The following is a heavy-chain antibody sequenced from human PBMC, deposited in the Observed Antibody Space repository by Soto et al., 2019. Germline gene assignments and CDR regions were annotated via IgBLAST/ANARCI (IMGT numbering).Heavy chain of an antibody. CDR1: GFTFSGSA. V-gene: IGHV3-73*01. CDR2: IRSKANSYAT. D-gene: IGHD6-13*01. CDR3: TSWQQLGDYYYGMDV. J-gene: IGHJ6*02. Sequence: EVQLVESGGGLVQPGGSLKLSCAASGFTFSGSAMHWVRQASGKGLEWVGRIRSKANSYATAYAASVKGRFTIARDDSRXTAYLQMNSLKTEDTAVYYCTSWQQLGDYYYGMDVWGQGTTVTVSS.